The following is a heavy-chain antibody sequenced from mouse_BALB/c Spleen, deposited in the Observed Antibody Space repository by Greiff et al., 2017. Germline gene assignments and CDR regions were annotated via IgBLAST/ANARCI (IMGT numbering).Heavy chain of an antibody. CDR1: GYTFTDYA. J-gene: IGHJ1*01. CDR2: ISTYYGDA. CDR3: ARPYGYDGYFDV. D-gene: IGHD2-2*01. Sequence: QVQLQQSGAELVRPGVSVKISCKGSGYTFTDYAMHWVKQSHAKSLEWIGVISTYYGDASYNQKFKGKATMTVDKSSSTAYMELARLTSEDSAIYYWARPYGYDGYFDVWGAGTTVTVSS. V-gene: IGHV1S137*01.